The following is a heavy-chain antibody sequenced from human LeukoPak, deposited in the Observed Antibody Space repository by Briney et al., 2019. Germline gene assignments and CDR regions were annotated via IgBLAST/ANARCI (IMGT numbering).Heavy chain of an antibody. D-gene: IGHD5-12*01. V-gene: IGHV3-23*01. CDR2: ISPSGDIT. J-gene: IGHJ4*02. CDR3: ARLSGYDWESFYDY. CDR1: GFTFSNHG. Sequence: GGSLRLSCAASGFTFSNHGMNWVRQAPGKGLEWVSGISPSGDITYYADSVKGRFTISRDNSKNTLYLEVISLTAEDTAVYYCARLSGYDWESFYDYWGQGTLVTVSS.